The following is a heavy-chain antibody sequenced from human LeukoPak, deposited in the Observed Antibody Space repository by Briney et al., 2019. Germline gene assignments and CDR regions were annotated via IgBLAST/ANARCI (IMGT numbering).Heavy chain of an antibody. Sequence: PGGSLRLSCAASGFTFSSYSMNWVRQAPGKGLEWVAFIRYDGSNKYYADSVKGRFTISRDNSKNTLYLQMNSLRAEDTAVYYCAKDSNDYVWGSYRYTGYFDYWGQGTLVTVSS. CDR2: IRYDGSNK. V-gene: IGHV3-30*02. J-gene: IGHJ4*02. CDR3: AKDSNDYVWGSYRYTGYFDY. D-gene: IGHD3-16*02. CDR1: GFTFSSYS.